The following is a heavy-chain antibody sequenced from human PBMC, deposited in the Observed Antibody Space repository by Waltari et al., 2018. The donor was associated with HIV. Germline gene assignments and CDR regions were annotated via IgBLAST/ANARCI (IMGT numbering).Heavy chain of an antibody. CDR1: GFSVSNHW. Sequence: VRLVESGGGSIKTGGSLRLSCAASGFSVSNHWMEWVRQGPGKGLVWVERLKRVCTTREYADAGKGRFLISKDNDRNTGYLQLNSLRAEDTAVYFCARASHYFEFSTFDGDYYFDVWGRGTRVAVSS. V-gene: IGHV3-74*03. CDR3: ARASHYFEFSTFDGDYYFDV. D-gene: IGHD3-9*01. CDR2: LKRVCTTR. J-gene: IGHJ4*01.